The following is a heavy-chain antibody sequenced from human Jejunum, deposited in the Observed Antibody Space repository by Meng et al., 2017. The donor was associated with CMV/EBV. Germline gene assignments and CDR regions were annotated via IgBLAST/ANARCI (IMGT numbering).Heavy chain of an antibody. CDR2: ISDRGST. D-gene: IGHD3-3*01. Sequence: ISSGYYWGWSRQPPGKGLEWIEVISDRGSTHYSPSLKSRVTISSDTSKNQFSLRLTSVTAADTAVYFCARGGWYDSWSGYYPVDYWGQGTLVTVSS. CDR1: ISSGYY. J-gene: IGHJ4*02. CDR3: ARGGWYDSWSGYYPVDY. V-gene: IGHV4-38-2*02.